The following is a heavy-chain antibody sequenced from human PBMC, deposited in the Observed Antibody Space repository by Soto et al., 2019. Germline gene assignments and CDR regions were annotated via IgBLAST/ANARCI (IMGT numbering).Heavy chain of an antibody. J-gene: IGHJ4*02. CDR1: GFPFSDYY. V-gene: IGHV3-11*05. D-gene: IGHD3-9*01. CDR2: SGSSSSYT. Sequence: QVQLVESGGDLVKPGGSLRLSCAASGFPFSDYYMSWIRQAPGKGLEWVSSSGSSSSYTNYADSVKGRFTISRDNANNSLYLQMNSLRAEDTAVYYCARRRPTGYYNYWGQGTLVTVSA. CDR3: ARRRPTGYYNY.